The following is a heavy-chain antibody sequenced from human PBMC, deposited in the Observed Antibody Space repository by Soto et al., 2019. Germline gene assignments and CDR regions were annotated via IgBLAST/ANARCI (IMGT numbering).Heavy chain of an antibody. J-gene: IGHJ6*03. CDR3: ARGIAPEFYYHMDV. CDR2: INPNSGGT. CDR1: GYTFTGYY. V-gene: IGHV1-2*04. D-gene: IGHD6-13*01. Sequence: GASVKVSCKASGYTFTGYYMHWGRQAPGQGLEWMGWINPNSGGTNYAQKFQGWVTMTRDTSISTAYMELSRLRSDDTAVYYCARGIAPEFYYHMDVWGKGTTVT.